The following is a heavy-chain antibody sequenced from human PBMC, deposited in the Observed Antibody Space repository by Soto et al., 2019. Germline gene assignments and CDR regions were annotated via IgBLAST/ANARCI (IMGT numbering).Heavy chain of an antibody. V-gene: IGHV3-30*03. D-gene: IGHD3-22*01. J-gene: IGHJ4*02. CDR3: ARVGNYYDSSGYLDY. Sequence: GGSLRLSCAASRFTFSRYGMHWVRQAPGKGLEWVAVISYDGSDKYYADSVKGRFTISRDNSKNTLYLQMSSLRSEDTAVYYCARVGNYYDSSGYLDYWGQGTLVTVSS. CDR1: RFTFSRYG. CDR2: ISYDGSDK.